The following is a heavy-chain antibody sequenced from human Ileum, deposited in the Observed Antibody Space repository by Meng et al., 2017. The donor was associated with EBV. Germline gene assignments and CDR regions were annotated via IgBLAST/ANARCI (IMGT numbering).Heavy chain of an antibody. CDR3: VRGGTYYLSY. D-gene: IGHD1-26*01. CDR1: GGSISSDYW. CDR2: MYPTGPT. J-gene: IGHJ4*02. Sequence: QVPLQVSGAGLVKHLATRSPTWAISGGSISSDYWWSRVRQSPEKGLEWIGEMYPTGPTYYNPSLKGRVSTSIDKSKNQLSLKLNSVTAADTAVYYCVRGGTYYLSYWGQGSLVTVSS. V-gene: IGHV4-4*02.